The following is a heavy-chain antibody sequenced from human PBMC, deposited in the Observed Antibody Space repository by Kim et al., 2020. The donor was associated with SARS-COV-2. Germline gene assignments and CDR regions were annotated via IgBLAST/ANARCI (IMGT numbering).Heavy chain of an antibody. CDR1: GFTFTSSA. D-gene: IGHD2-21*02. J-gene: IGHJ5*02. CDR2: IVVGSGDT. Sequence: SVKVSCKASGFTFTSSAIQWVRQARGQRPEWIGWIVVGSGDTKYAENFQDRVTLTSDMSTSTAYMEMSSLRYDDTAVYYCAAGTKNDCGGNCYPRWWLDTWGQGTLVTVSS. V-gene: IGHV1-58*02. CDR3: AAGTKNDCGGNCYPRWWLDT.